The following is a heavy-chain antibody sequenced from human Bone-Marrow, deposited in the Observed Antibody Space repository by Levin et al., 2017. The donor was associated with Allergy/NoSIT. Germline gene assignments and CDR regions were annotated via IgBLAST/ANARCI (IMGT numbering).Heavy chain of an antibody. CDR2: ISYDGSNK. D-gene: IGHD2-15*01. Sequence: GGSLRLSCAASGFTFSSYAMHWVRQAPGKGLEWVAVISYDGSNKYYADSVKGRFTISRDNSKNTLYLQMNSLRAEDTAVYYCARDSPNCSGGSCYYYYYGMDVWGQGTTVTVSS. CDR1: GFTFSSYA. CDR3: ARDSPNCSGGSCYYYYYGMDV. V-gene: IGHV3-30*04. J-gene: IGHJ6*02.